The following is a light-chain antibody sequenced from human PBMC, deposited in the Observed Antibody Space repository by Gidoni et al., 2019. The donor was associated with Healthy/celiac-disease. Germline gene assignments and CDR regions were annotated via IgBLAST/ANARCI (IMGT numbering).Light chain of an antibody. CDR3: QQYNSYLWT. J-gene: IGKJ1*01. Sequence: DIQITQSPSTLSASVGDRVTITCRASQRISSWLAWYQQKPGKAPKLLIYKASSLESGVPSRFSGSGSGTEFTLTISSLQPDDFATYYCQQYNSYLWTFGQGTKVEIK. V-gene: IGKV1-5*03. CDR2: KAS. CDR1: QRISSW.